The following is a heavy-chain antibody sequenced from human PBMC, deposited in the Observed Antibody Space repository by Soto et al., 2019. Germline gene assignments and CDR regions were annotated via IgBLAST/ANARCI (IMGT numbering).Heavy chain of an antibody. J-gene: IGHJ2*01. CDR2: ISSSSSYI. CDR1: GFTFSSYS. D-gene: IGHD3-10*01. Sequence: EVQLVESGGGLVKPGGSLRLSCAASGFTFSSYSMNWVRQAPGKGLEWVSSISSSSSYIYYADSVKGRFTISRDNAKNSLYLQMNSLRAEDTAVYYCASFYGSGSYYNLGIWGRGTLVTVSS. V-gene: IGHV3-21*01. CDR3: ASFYGSGSYYNLGI.